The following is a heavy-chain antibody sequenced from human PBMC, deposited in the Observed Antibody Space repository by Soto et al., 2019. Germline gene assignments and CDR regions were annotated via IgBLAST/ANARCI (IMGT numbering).Heavy chain of an antibody. CDR2: INPNSGGT. D-gene: IGHD2-15*01. CDR3: ARGPPGYCSGGSCYSEYYFDY. J-gene: IGHJ4*02. CDR1: GYTFTGYY. V-gene: IGHV1-2*04. Sequence: QVQLVQSGAEVKKPGASVKVSCKASGYTFTGYYMHWVRQAPGQGLEWMGWINPNSGGTNYAQKFQGWVTMTRDTSISTAYMELSRLRSDDTAVYYCARGPPGYCSGGSCYSEYYFDYWGQGTLVNVSS.